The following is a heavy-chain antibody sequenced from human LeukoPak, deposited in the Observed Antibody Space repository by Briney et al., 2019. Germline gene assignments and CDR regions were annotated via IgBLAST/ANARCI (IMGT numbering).Heavy chain of an antibody. CDR2: IYPGDSDT. CDR3: ARFYAGDSSGYYYLDY. J-gene: IGHJ4*02. CDR1: GYSFTSYW. V-gene: IGHV5-51*01. Sequence: GESLKISCKGSGYSFTSYWIGWVRQMPGKGLEWMGIIYPGDSDTRYSPSFQGQVTISADKSISTAYLQWSSLKASDTAMYYCARFYAGDSSGYYYLDYWGQGTLATVSS. D-gene: IGHD3-22*01.